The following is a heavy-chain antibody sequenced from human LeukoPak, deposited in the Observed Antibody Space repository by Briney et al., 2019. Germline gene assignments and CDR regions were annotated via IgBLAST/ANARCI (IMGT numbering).Heavy chain of an antibody. CDR1: GYTFTSYG. Sequence: GASVKVSCKASGYTFTSYGISWVRQAPGQGLEWMGWISAYNGNTNYAQKLQGRVTMTTDTSTSTAYMELRGLRSDDTAVYYCARDPEDSSSSGVDWFDPWGQGTLVTVSS. V-gene: IGHV1-18*01. D-gene: IGHD6-6*01. J-gene: IGHJ5*02. CDR2: ISAYNGNT. CDR3: ARDPEDSSSSGVDWFDP.